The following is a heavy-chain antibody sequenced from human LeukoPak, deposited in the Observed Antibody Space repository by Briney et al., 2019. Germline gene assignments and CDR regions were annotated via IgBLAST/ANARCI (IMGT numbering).Heavy chain of an antibody. CDR2: IRYDGSNK. D-gene: IGHD2-15*01. CDR1: GFTFSNYG. Sequence: GGSLRLSCAASGFTFSNYGMHWVRQAPGKGLEWVTFIRYDGSNKYYADSVKGRFTISRDNSKNTLYLQMSSLRAEDTAVYYCAKAFVVRGHGGSDDWGQGTLVTVSS. V-gene: IGHV3-30*02. J-gene: IGHJ4*02. CDR3: AKAFVVRGHGGSDD.